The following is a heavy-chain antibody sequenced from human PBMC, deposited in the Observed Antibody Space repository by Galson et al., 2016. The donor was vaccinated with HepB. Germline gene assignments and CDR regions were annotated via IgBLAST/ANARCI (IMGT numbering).Heavy chain of an antibody. CDR2: VYYTGST. D-gene: IGHD6-19*01. CDR1: GVSVRSGRFY. J-gene: IGHJ6*02. Sequence: SETLSLTCGVSGVSVRSGRFYWSWVRQSPGKGLERIGDVYYTGSTNYNPSLKSRVIMSMDMSKNQFSLHLDSVTAADTAIYYCARELRGKINGGWFTLLYYFYGLDVWGQGTTVTVSS. V-gene: IGHV4-61*01. CDR3: ARELRGKINGGWFTLLYYFYGLDV.